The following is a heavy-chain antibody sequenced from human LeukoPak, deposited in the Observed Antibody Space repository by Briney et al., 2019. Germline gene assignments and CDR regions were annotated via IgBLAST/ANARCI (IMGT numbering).Heavy chain of an antibody. J-gene: IGHJ5*02. CDR1: NGSIGSTIYY. Sequence: SETLSLTCTVSNGSIGSTIYYWAWIRQPPGKGLEWIGSIYYSGSTYYSPSLKSRVTISIDTSKNQFSLRLYSVIAADTAVYYCARHRTGSYPVGFDPWGQGTLVTVSS. V-gene: IGHV4-39*01. D-gene: IGHD1-26*01. CDR3: ARHRTGSYPVGFDP. CDR2: IYYSGST.